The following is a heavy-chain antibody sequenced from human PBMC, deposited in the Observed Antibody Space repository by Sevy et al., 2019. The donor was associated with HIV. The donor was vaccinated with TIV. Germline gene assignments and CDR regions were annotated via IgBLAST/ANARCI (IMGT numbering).Heavy chain of an antibody. CDR3: ARADRRDGYRPFDY. V-gene: IGHV1-18*01. J-gene: IGHJ4*02. Sequence: ASVKVSCKASGYTFTSYGSSWVRQAPGQGLEWMGWISAYNGNTNYAQRLQGRVTMTTDTSTSTAYMELRSLRSDDTAVYYCARADRRDGYRPFDYWGQGTLVTVSS. CDR1: GYTFTSYG. CDR2: ISAYNGNT. D-gene: IGHD5-12*01.